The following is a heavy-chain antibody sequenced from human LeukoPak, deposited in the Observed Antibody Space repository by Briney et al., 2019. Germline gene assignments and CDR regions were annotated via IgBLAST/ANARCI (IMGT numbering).Heavy chain of an antibody. CDR2: ISGSDDT. CDR1: GFTFNTYA. D-gene: IGHD5-24*01. J-gene: IGHJ4*02. V-gene: IGHV3-23*01. CDR3: AKQRRDCYNTNYYFDD. Sequence: GGSLRLSCAASGFTFNTYAMSWVRQAPGKGLEWVSGISGSDDTYFANSVKGRFTISRDNSKNTLYLQLNSLRAEDTAVYYCAKQRRDCYNTNYYFDDWGQGTLVTVSS.